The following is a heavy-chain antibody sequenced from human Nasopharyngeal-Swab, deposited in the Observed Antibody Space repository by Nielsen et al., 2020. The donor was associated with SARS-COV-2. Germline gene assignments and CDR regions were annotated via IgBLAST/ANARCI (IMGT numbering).Heavy chain of an antibody. J-gene: IGHJ5*02. Sequence: GSLRLSCAVYGGSFSGYYWSWIRQPPGKGLEWIGEINHSGSTNYNPSLKSRVTISVDTSKNQFSLKLSSVTAADTAVYYCARGGTYGSGNWFDPWGQGTLVTVSS. CDR1: GGSFSGYY. D-gene: IGHD3-10*01. CDR2: INHSGST. CDR3: ARGGTYGSGNWFDP. V-gene: IGHV4-34*01.